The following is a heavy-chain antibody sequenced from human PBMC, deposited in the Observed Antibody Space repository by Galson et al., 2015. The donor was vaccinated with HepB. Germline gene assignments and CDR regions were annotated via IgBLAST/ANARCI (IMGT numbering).Heavy chain of an antibody. D-gene: IGHD3-9*01. CDR1: GYTFTSYY. Sequence: SVKVSCKASGYTFTSYYMHWVRQAPGQGLEWMGIINPSGGSTSYAQKFQGRVTMTRDTSTSTVYMELSSLRSEDTAVYYCASRALPRLTGYGMDVWGQGTTVTVSS. J-gene: IGHJ6*02. CDR3: ASRALPRLTGYGMDV. CDR2: INPSGGST. V-gene: IGHV1-46*01.